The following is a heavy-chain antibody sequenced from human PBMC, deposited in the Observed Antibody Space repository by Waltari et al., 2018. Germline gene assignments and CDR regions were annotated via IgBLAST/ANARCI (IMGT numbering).Heavy chain of an antibody. CDR2: ISYSGST. CDR1: GGSISSESYY. D-gene: IGHD3-9*01. V-gene: IGHV4-39*01. J-gene: IGHJ5*02. Sequence: QLQLQESGPGLVKPSETLSLTCTVSGGSISSESYYWGWIRQPPGKGLGWIGFISYSGSTFYNPSLTSRVTISVDTSKNQFSLKLSSVTAADTAVYYCARLSYHIVTGYGWFDPWGLGTLVTVSS. CDR3: ARLSYHIVTGYGWFDP.